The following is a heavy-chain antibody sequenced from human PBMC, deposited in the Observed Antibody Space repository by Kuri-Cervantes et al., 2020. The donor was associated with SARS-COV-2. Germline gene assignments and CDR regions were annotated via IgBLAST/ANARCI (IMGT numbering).Heavy chain of an antibody. CDR3: ARELGLTTVNWFDP. J-gene: IGHJ5*02. V-gene: IGHV4-59*01. CDR1: GGSISSYY. Sequence: WGSLRLTCTVSGGSISSYYWSWMRQPPGKRLEWIGYIYYSGSTNYNPSLKSRVTISVDTSKNQFSLKLSSVTAADTAVYYCARELGLTTVNWFDPWGQGTLVTVSS. CDR2: IYYSGST. D-gene: IGHD4-17*01.